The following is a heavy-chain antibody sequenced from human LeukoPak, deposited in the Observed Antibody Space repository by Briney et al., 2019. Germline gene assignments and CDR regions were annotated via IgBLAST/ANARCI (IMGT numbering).Heavy chain of an antibody. J-gene: IGHJ1*01. CDR3: ARAEGGSTWFEH. Sequence: GGSLRLSCAASGFTVSSNYMSWVRQAPGKGLEWVSVIYSGGSTYYADSVKGRFTISRDNSKNTLYLQMNSLRAEDTAVYYCARAEGGSTWFEHWGQGTLVTVSS. CDR2: IYSGGST. CDR1: GFTVSSNY. D-gene: IGHD2-15*01. V-gene: IGHV3-53*01.